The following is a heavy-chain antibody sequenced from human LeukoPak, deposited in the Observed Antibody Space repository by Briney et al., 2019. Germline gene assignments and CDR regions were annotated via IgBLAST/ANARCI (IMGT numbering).Heavy chain of an antibody. V-gene: IGHV3-53*01. Sequence: GGSLRLSCAASGFTVSSNYMSWVRQAPGRGLEWVSFIYADGNTYYADSVKGRFTISRDISKNAVYLQMNSLRAEDTAVYYCARDSYGDANFDSWGQGTLVTVSS. CDR3: ARDSYGDANFDS. D-gene: IGHD4-17*01. J-gene: IGHJ4*02. CDR2: IYADGNT. CDR1: GFTVSSNY.